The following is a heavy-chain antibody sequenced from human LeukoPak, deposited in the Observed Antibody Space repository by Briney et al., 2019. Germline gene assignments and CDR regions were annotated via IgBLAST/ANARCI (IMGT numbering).Heavy chain of an antibody. CDR2: ISGSGGST. V-gene: IGHV3-23*01. D-gene: IGHD3-3*01. Sequence: GGSLRLSCAASGFTFGSYAMSWVRQAPGKGLEWVSAISGSGGSTYYADSVKGRFTISRDNSKNTLYLQMNSLRAEDTAVYYCAKAGITIFGVVHYYMDVWGKGTTVTVSS. J-gene: IGHJ6*03. CDR3: AKAGITIFGVVHYYMDV. CDR1: GFTFGSYA.